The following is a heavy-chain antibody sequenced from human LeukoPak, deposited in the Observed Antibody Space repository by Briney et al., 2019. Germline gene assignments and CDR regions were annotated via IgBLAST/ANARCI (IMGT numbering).Heavy chain of an antibody. CDR1: GGSFSGYY. V-gene: IGHV4-34*01. Sequence: SETLSLTCAVYGGSFSGYYWSWIRQPPGKGLEWLGETNHSGSTNYNPSLKSRVTISVDTSKNQFSLKLSSVTAADTAVYYCARGLRTRDGYNYRWLSGYYFDYWGQGTLVTVSS. CDR2: TNHSGST. D-gene: IGHD5-24*01. CDR3: ARGLRTRDGYNYRWLSGYYFDY. J-gene: IGHJ4*02.